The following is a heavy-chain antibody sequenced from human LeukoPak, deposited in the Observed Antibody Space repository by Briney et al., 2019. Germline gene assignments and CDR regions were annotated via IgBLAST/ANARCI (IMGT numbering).Heavy chain of an antibody. V-gene: IGHV1-69*13. CDR1: GGTFSSYA. CDR3: ARSSPDIVVVPAAQVPYYYYMDV. J-gene: IGHJ6*03. D-gene: IGHD2-2*01. CDR2: IIPIFGTA. Sequence: SVKVSCKASGGTFSSYAISWVRQAPGQGLEWMGGIIPIFGTANYAQKFQGRVTITADESTSTAYMELSSLRSEDTAVYYCARSSPDIVVVPAAQVPYYYYMDVWGKGTTVTVSS.